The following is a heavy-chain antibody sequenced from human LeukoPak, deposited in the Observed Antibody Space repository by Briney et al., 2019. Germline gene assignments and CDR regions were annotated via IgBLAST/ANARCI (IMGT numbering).Heavy chain of an antibody. V-gene: IGHV3-30*02. J-gene: IGHJ3*02. CDR2: IRYDGSNK. Sequence: GGSLRLSCAASGFTFSSYGMHWVRQAPGKGLEWVAFIRYDGSNKYYADSVKGRFTISRDNSKNTLYLQMNSLRAEDTAVYYCAKDAITMIVANDAFDIWGQGTMVTVSS. CDR1: GFTFSSYG. CDR3: AKDAITMIVANDAFDI. D-gene: IGHD3-22*01.